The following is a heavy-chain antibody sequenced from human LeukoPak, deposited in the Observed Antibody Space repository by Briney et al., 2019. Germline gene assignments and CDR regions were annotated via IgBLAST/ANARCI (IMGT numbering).Heavy chain of an antibody. CDR1: GYTFISYA. D-gene: IGHD1/OR15-1a*01. J-gene: IGHJ4*02. V-gene: IGHV1-3*01. Sequence: ASVKVSCKASGYTFISYAMHWVRQAPGQRLEWMGWINAGNGNTKYSQKFQDRVTITRDTSASIDYMELSSLRSEDTAVYYCAREGEEQSFDYWGQGTLVTVSS. CDR3: AREGEEQSFDY. CDR2: INAGNGNT.